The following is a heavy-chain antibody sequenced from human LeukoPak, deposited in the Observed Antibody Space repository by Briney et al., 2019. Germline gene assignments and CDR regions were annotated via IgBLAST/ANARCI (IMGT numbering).Heavy chain of an antibody. CDR2: ISPFNGKT. V-gene: IGHV1-18*01. CDR3: ARGGSGSYFDY. Sequence: ASVKVSCTASGYTFINQAISWVRQAPGQGLEWMGWISPFNGKTDYAQTIQGRLTMTTDASKSTAHMELRSLRSADTAIYYCARGGSGSYFDYWGQGTLVAVSS. J-gene: IGHJ4*02. CDR1: GYTFINQA. D-gene: IGHD3-10*01.